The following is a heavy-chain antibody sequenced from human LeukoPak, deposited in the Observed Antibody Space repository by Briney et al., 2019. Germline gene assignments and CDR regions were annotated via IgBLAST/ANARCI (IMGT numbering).Heavy chain of an antibody. CDR3: ANFITMVRGVINATGNWFDP. J-gene: IGHJ5*02. D-gene: IGHD3-10*01. CDR2: IYYSGST. V-gene: IGHV4-59*12. Sequence: SETLSLTCTVSGGSISSYYWSWIRQPPGKGLEWIGYIYYSGSTNNNPSLKSRVTISVDTSKNQFSLKLSSVTAADTAVYYCANFITMVRGVINATGNWFDPWGQGTLVTVSS. CDR1: GGSISSYY.